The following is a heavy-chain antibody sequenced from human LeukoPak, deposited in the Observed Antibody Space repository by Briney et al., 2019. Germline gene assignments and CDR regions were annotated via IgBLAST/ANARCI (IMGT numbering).Heavy chain of an antibody. CDR2: INPNSGGT. V-gene: IGHV1-2*06. CDR1: GYTFTGYD. CDR3: ARLMIVVVNGFADDY. J-gene: IGHJ4*02. Sequence: ASVKVSCKASGYTFTGYDMHWVRQAPGQGLEWMGRINPNSGGTNYAQKFQGRVTMTRDTSISTAYMELSRLRSDDTAVYYCARLMIVVVNGFADDYWGQGTLVTVSS. D-gene: IGHD3-22*01.